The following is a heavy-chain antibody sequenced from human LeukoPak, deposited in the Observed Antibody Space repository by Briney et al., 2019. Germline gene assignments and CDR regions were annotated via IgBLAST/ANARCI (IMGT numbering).Heavy chain of an antibody. CDR1: GYTFTSYY. D-gene: IGHD3-10*01. Sequence: GASVKVSCKASGYTFTSYYMHWVRQAPGQGLEWMGIINPSGGSTSYAQKFQGRGTMTRDTSTSTVYMELSSLGSEDTAVYYCAREGYYYGSGSYYDGGNWFDPWGQGTLVTVSS. CDR3: AREGYYYGSGSYYDGGNWFDP. V-gene: IGHV1-46*01. CDR2: INPSGGST. J-gene: IGHJ5*02.